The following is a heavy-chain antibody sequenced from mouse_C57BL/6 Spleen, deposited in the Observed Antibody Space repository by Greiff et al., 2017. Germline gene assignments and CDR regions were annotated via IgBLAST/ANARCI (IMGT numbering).Heavy chain of an antibody. D-gene: IGHD2-3*01. CDR2: ISGGGGNT. V-gene: IGHV5-9*01. CDR1: GFTFSSYT. CDR3: ARHLYDGYYAMDY. Sequence: VQLKESGGGLVKPGGSLKLSCAASGFTFSSYTMSWVRQTPEKRLEWVATISGGGGNTYYPDSVKGRFTISRDNAKNTLYLQMSSLRSEDTALYYCARHLYDGYYAMDYWGQGTSVTVSS. J-gene: IGHJ4*01.